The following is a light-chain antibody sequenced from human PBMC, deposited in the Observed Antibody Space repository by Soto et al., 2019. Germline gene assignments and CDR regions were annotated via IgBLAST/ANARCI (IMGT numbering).Light chain of an antibody. CDR3: AAWDDSLDGSHVV. Sequence: QSVLTQPPSASGTPGQRVTISCSGSTSNIGTNIVNWYQQFPGTAPKLLMYSDNQRPSGVPDRFSGSKSGTSASLAISGLQSEDEADYYCAAWDDSLDGSHVVFGGGTQLTVL. J-gene: IGLJ2*01. CDR2: SDN. CDR1: TSNIGTNI. V-gene: IGLV1-44*01.